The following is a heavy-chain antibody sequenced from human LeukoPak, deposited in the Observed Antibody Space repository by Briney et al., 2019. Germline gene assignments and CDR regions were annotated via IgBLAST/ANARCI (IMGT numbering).Heavy chain of an antibody. V-gene: IGHV1-2*02. CDR3: ARGGGEWEHENYYFDY. Sequence: GASVKVSCKASGYTFTGYYIHWVRQAPGQGLEWMGWINPNSGGTNYAQKFQGRVTMTRDTSISTAYMELSRLRSDDTAVYYCARGGGEWEHENYYFDYWGQGTLVTVSS. D-gene: IGHD1-26*01. J-gene: IGHJ4*02. CDR2: INPNSGGT. CDR1: GYTFTGYY.